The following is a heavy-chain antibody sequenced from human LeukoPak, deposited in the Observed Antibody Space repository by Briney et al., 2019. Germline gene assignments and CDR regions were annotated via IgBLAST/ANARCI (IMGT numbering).Heavy chain of an antibody. J-gene: IGHJ3*02. Sequence: GGSLRVSCAASGFTFSSYSMNWVRQAPGKGLGWVSSISSSSSYIYYADSVKGRFTISRDNAKNSVYLQMNSLRAEDTAVYYCARTGGSSGYYDAFDIWGQGTMVTVSS. CDR1: GFTFSSYS. CDR3: ARTGGSSGYYDAFDI. CDR2: ISSSSSYI. V-gene: IGHV3-21*01. D-gene: IGHD3-22*01.